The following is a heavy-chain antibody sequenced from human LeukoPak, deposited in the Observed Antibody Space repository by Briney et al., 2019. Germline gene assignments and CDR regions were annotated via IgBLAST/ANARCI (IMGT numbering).Heavy chain of an antibody. J-gene: IGHJ4*02. CDR1: GGTFSSYA. CDR3: ARSPSTTVVTHSDY. V-gene: IGHV1-69*05. D-gene: IGHD4-23*01. Sequence: GASVKVSCKASGGTFSSYAISWVRQAPGQGLEWMGGIIPIFGTANYAQKFQGRVTITTDESTSTAYMELSSLRSEDTAVYYCARSPSTTVVTHSDYWGQGTLVTVSS. CDR2: IIPIFGTA.